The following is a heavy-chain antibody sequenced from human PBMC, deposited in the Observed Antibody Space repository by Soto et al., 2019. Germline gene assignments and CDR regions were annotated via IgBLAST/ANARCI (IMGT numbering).Heavy chain of an antibody. V-gene: IGHV1-18*01. J-gene: IGHJ5*02. CDR3: ARDQSSSWRLENWFDP. D-gene: IGHD6-13*01. CDR2: ISAYNGNT. CDR1: GYTFTSYV. Sequence: ASVKVSCKASGYTFTSYVISWVRQAPGQGLEWMGWISAYNGNTNYAQKLQGRVTMTTDTSTSTAYMELRSLRSDDTAVYYCARDQSSSWRLENWFDPWGQGTLVTVSS.